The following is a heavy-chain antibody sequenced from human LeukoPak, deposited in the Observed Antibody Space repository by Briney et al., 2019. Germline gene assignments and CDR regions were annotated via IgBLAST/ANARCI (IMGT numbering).Heavy chain of an antibody. CDR3: ARGTVATPMY. D-gene: IGHD5-12*01. CDR1: GGSFSSDNW. V-gene: IGHV4-4*02. CDR2: IYYSGST. J-gene: IGHJ4*02. Sequence: SETLSLTCDVSGGSFSSDNWWTWIRQAPGEGLEWIGYIYYSGSTYYSPSLKSRVTISVDTSKNQFSLKLSSVTAADTAVYYCARGTVATPMYWGQGTLVTVSS.